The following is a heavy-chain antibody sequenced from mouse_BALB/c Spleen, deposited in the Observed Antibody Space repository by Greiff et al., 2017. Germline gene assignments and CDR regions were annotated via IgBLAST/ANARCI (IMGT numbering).Heavy chain of an antibody. CDR2: ISSGGSYT. J-gene: IGHJ3*01. CDR1: GFTFSSYG. CDR3: ANLREGAY. V-gene: IGHV5-6*01. Sequence: EVKVVESGGDLVKPGGSLKLSCAASGFTFSSYGMSWVRQTPDKRLEWVATISSGGSYTYYPDSVKGRFTISRDNAKNTLYLQMSSLKSEDTAMYYCANLREGAYWGQGTLVTVSA. D-gene: IGHD1-1*01.